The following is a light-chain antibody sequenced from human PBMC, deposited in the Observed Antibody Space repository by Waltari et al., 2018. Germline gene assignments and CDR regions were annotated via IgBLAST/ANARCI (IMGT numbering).Light chain of an antibody. V-gene: IGKV1-17*01. CDR1: QDISDD. J-gene: IGKJ4*01. CDR2: AAS. Sequence: DIQMTQSPSSLSASVGDRVTITCRASQDISDDLGWYQQKPGKAPKRLIHAASSLQSGVPSRFSGGGSGTEFTLTISSLQPEDFATYCCLQYNYFYLSFGGGTKVEIK. CDR3: LQYNYFYLS.